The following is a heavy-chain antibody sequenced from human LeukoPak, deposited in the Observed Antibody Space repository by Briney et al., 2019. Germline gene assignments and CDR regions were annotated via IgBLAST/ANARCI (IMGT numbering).Heavy chain of an antibody. V-gene: IGHV1-46*01. Sequence: ASVKVSCKASGYTFTSYYMHWVRQAPGQGLEWMGIINPSGGSTSYAQKFQGRVTMTRDTSTSAVYMELSSLRSEDTAVYYCARDGRFLEWSSSYFDYWGQGTLVTVSS. J-gene: IGHJ4*02. CDR1: GYTFTSYY. CDR3: ARDGRFLEWSSSYFDY. D-gene: IGHD3-3*01. CDR2: INPSGGST.